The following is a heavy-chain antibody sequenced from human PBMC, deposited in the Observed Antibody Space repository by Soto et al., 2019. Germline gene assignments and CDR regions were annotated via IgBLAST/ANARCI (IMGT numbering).Heavy chain of an antibody. Sequence: LSLTCAVYGGSFSGYYWSWIRQPPGKGLEWIGEINHSGSTNYNPSLKSRVTISVDTSKNQFSLKLSSVTAADTAVYYCARGFGVLRTYYGMDVWGQGTTVTVSS. J-gene: IGHJ6*02. V-gene: IGHV4-34*01. CDR3: ARGFGVLRTYYGMDV. CDR1: GGSFSGYY. CDR2: INHSGST. D-gene: IGHD3-10*01.